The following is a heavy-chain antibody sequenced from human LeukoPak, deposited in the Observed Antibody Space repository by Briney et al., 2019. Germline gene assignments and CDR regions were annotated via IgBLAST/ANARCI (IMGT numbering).Heavy chain of an antibody. CDR1: GVSISSGGYS. CDR2: IYHSGST. J-gene: IGHJ4*02. V-gene: IGHV4-30-2*01. Sequence: PSQTLSLTCAVSGVSISSGGYSWSWIRQPPGKGLEWIGYIYHSGSTYYNPSLKSRVTISVDRSKNQFSLKLSSVTAADTAVYYCARREDTAMVLDYWGQGTLVTVSS. CDR3: ARREDTAMVLDY. D-gene: IGHD5-18*01.